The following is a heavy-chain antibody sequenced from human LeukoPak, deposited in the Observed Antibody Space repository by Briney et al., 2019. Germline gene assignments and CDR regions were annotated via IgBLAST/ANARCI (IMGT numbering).Heavy chain of an antibody. CDR2: IGTIGDT. V-gene: IGHV3-13*01. CDR3: ARATVIGNAPVPGYNDV. CDR1: GFTFSTYD. Sequence: GGSLRLSCAASGFTFSTYDMHWVRQVSGKGLEWVSSIGTIGDTFYPGSVKGRFTISRENAKNSLYLQMNGLRAGDTAVYYCARATVIGNAPVPGYNDVWGKGTTVTVSS. J-gene: IGHJ6*03. D-gene: IGHD2-21*01.